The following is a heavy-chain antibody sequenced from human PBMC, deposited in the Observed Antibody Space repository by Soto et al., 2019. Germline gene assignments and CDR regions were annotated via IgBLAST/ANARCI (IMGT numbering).Heavy chain of an antibody. CDR1: GWSFSGYY. V-gene: IGHV4-34*01. Sequence: SETLSLTCAVYGWSFSGYYWTWIRQPPGTGLERIGEINHSGSTNYNPSLKSRVTISVDTSKNQFSLKLTSVTAADTAVYYCARGRHILTGYYRDLNYGMDVWGQGTTVT. J-gene: IGHJ6*02. D-gene: IGHD3-9*01. CDR2: INHSGST. CDR3: ARGRHILTGYYRDLNYGMDV.